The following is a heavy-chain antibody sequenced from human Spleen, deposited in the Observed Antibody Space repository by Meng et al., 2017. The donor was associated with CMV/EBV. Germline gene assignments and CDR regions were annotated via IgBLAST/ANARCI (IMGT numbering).Heavy chain of an antibody. Sequence: EVQLVESGGGLVKPGGSLRLSCAASGFTFSSYCMNWVRQAPGKGLEWVSSISSSSSYIYYADSVKGRFTISRDNAKNSLYLQMNSLRAEDTAVYYCARDMSIAVAGMDYWGQGTLVTVAS. J-gene: IGHJ4*02. CDR2: ISSSSSYI. V-gene: IGHV3-21*01. D-gene: IGHD6-19*01. CDR3: ARDMSIAVAGMDY. CDR1: GFTFSSYC.